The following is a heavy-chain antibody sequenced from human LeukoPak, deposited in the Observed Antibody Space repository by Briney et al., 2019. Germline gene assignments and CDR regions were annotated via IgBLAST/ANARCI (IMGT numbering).Heavy chain of an antibody. D-gene: IGHD7-27*01. Sequence: PGGSLRLSCAASGFTFNKSWMSWVRQAPGKGPEWVANIKEGGTQKYYVDSVRGRFTISRDNAENSLYLQMNSLRGEDTAIYYCAKTGDRDYWGRETLVTVSS. CDR3: AKTGDRDY. J-gene: IGHJ4*02. CDR2: IKEGGTQK. CDR1: GFTFNKSW. V-gene: IGHV3-7*03.